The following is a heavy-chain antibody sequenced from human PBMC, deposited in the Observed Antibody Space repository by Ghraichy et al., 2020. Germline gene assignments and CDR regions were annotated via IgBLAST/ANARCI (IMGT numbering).Heavy chain of an antibody. J-gene: IGHJ4*02. Sequence: GESLRLSCAASGFTFISYTMNWVRQAPGKGLEWVSSVSSSSNYIYYADSVKGRFTISRDNAKNSLFLQMNSLRAEDTAVYYCASGTSVSGSLYYWGQGTLVTVSS. CDR3: ASGTSVSGSLYY. CDR2: VSSSSNYI. CDR1: GFTFISYT. V-gene: IGHV3-21*01. D-gene: IGHD1-26*01.